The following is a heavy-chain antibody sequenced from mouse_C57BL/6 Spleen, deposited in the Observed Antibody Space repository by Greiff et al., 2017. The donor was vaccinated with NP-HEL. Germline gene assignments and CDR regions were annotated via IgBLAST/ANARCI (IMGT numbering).Heavy chain of an antibody. D-gene: IGHD1-1*01. CDR2: ISDGGSYT. CDR3: ARSYGSSYYWYFDV. CDR1: GFTFSSYA. V-gene: IGHV5-4*03. J-gene: IGHJ1*03. Sequence: EVKLVESGGGLVKPGGSLKLSCAASGFTFSSYAMSWVRQTPEKRLEWVATISDGGSYTYYPDNVKGRFTISRDNAKNNLYLQMSHLKSEDTAMYYCARSYGSSYYWYFDVWGTGTTVTVSS.